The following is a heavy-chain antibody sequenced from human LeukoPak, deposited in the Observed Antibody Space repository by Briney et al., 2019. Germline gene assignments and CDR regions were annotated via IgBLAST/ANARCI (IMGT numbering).Heavy chain of an antibody. CDR2: IHYSGRT. Sequence: SETLSLTCTVSGGSISGNYWSWIRQPPGKGLEWIGYIHYSGRTNSSPSLKSRVTISVDTSKNQFSLKLTSVTAADTAVYYCARLVVTSGLDWFDPWGQGTLVTVSS. CDR1: GGSISGNY. J-gene: IGHJ5*02. V-gene: IGHV4-59*08. CDR3: ARLVVTSGLDWFDP. D-gene: IGHD3-22*01.